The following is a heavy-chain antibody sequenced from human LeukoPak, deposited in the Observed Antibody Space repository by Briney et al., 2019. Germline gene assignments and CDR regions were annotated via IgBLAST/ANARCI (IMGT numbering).Heavy chain of an antibody. V-gene: IGHV4-34*01. CDR3: SGGSSRAYWIDP. CDR1: GGSFSGYY. D-gene: IGHD6-6*01. Sequence: PSETLSLTCAVYGGSFSGYYWSWIRQPPGKGLEWIGEINHSGSTNYNPSLKSRVTISVGTSKNQFSLKLSSVTAADTAVYYCSGGSSRAYWIDPWGQGTLVTVSS. CDR2: INHSGST. J-gene: IGHJ5*02.